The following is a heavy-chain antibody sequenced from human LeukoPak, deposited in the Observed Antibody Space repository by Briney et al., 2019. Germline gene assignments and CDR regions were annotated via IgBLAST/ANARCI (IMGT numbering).Heavy chain of an antibody. Sequence: SETLSLTCTVSGYSISSGYYWGWIRQPPGKGLEWIGSIYYSGSTYYNPSLKSRVTISVDTSKNQFSLKLSSVTAADTAVYYCARVLGSGLLGEVWGQGTLVTVSS. D-gene: IGHD3-16*01. J-gene: IGHJ4*02. CDR3: ARVLGSGLLGEV. CDR1: GYSISSGYY. CDR2: IYYSGST. V-gene: IGHV4-38-2*02.